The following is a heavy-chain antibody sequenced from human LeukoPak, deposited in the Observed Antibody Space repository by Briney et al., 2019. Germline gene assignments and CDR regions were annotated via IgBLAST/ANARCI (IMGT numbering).Heavy chain of an antibody. Sequence: SETLSLTCAVSGGSISSSNWWSWVRQPPGKGLEWIGEIYHSGSTNYNPSLKSRVTISVDKSKNQFSLKLSSVTAADTAVYYCARHNIVAGGRSYYYGMDVWGQGTTVTVSS. V-gene: IGHV4-4*02. CDR1: GGSISSSNW. CDR2: IYHSGST. J-gene: IGHJ6*02. D-gene: IGHD6-19*01. CDR3: ARHNIVAGGRSYYYGMDV.